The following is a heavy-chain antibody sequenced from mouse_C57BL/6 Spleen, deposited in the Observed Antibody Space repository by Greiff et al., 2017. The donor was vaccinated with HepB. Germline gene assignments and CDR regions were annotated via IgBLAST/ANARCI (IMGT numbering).Heavy chain of an antibody. J-gene: IGHJ4*01. D-gene: IGHD6-1*01. V-gene: IGHV2-6-1*01. CDR2: IWSDGST. CDR3: ARHEASQPYAMDY. Sequence: QVQLKESGPGLVAPSQSLSITCTVSGFSLTSYGVHWVRQPPGKGLEWLVVIWSDGSTTYNSALKSRLSISKDNSKSQVILKMNSLQTDDTAMYYCARHEASQPYAMDYWGQGTSVTVSS. CDR1: GFSLTSYG.